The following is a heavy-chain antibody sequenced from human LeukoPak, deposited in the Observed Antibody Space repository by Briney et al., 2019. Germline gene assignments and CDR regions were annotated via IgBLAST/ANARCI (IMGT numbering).Heavy chain of an antibody. CDR3: VRVLSGSWDWFDP. CDR1: GFTFSRYW. D-gene: IGHD3-22*01. V-gene: IGHV3-74*01. CDR2: INPDGSTT. Sequence: GGSLRLSCAASGFTFSRYWIHWVRQAPGKGLEWVSRINPDGSTTTYADSVKGRFTISRNNAKNTVYLQMNSLRAEDTALYHCVRVLSGSWDWFDPWGQGTLVTVSS. J-gene: IGHJ5*02.